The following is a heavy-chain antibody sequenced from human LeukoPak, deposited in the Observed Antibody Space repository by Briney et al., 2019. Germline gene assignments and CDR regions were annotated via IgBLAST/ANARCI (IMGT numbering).Heavy chain of an antibody. V-gene: IGHV3-15*01. CDR3: TTVSFHYGSGSYDY. Sequence: PGGSLRLSCAASGFTISNAWMSWVRQAPGKGLEWVGRIKSKTDGGTTDYAAPVKGRFTISRDDSKNTLYLQMNSLKTEDTAVYFCTTVSFHYGSGSYDYWGQGTLVTVSS. CDR1: GFTISNAW. CDR2: IKSKTDGGTT. D-gene: IGHD3-10*01. J-gene: IGHJ4*02.